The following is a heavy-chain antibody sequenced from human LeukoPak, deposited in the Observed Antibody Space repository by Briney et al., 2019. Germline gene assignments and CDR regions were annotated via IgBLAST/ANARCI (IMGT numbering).Heavy chain of an antibody. CDR3: ARAPPYYDSSGYGLEFDY. CDR1: GFTFSDYY. V-gene: IGHV3-23*01. D-gene: IGHD3-22*01. CDR2: ISGSGGST. J-gene: IGHJ4*02. Sequence: GGSLRLSCAASGFTFSDYYMSWIRQAPGKGLEWVSAISGSGGSTYYADSVKGRFTISRDNSKNTLYPQMNSLRAEDTAVYYCARAPPYYDSSGYGLEFDYWGQGTLVTVSS.